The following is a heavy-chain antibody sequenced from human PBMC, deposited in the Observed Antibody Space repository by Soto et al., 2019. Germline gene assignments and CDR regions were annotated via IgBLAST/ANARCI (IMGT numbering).Heavy chain of an antibody. CDR1: GYTFTSYY. J-gene: IGHJ4*02. V-gene: IGHV1-46*01. CDR2: INPSGGST. Sequence: ASVKVSCKASGYTFTSYYMHWVRQAPGQGLEWMGFINPSGGSTSYAQRFQGRVTMTRDTSTSTVYMELSSLRSEDTAVYYRARNDKSGLDYWGQGTLVTVSS. D-gene: IGHD1-1*01. CDR3: ARNDKSGLDY.